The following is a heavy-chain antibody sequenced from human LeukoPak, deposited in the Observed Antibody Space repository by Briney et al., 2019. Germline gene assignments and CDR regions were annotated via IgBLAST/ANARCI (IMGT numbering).Heavy chain of an antibody. CDR3: ARDGPNIVLMVYALYYYYYGMDV. CDR1: GFTFSSYW. V-gene: IGHV3-7*01. CDR2: IKQDGSEK. D-gene: IGHD2-8*01. J-gene: IGHJ6*02. Sequence: PGGSLRLSCAASGFTFSSYWMSWVRQAPGKGLEWVANIKQDGSEKYYVDSVNGRFTISRDNAKNSLYLQMNSLRAEDTAVYYCARDGPNIVLMVYALYYYYYGMDVWGQGTTVTVSS.